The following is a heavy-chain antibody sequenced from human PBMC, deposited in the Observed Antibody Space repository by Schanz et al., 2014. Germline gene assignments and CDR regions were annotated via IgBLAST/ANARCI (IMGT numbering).Heavy chain of an antibody. V-gene: IGHV3-48*01. CDR1: DFTFSTDA. J-gene: IGHJ4*02. Sequence: VPLVDSGGGLVKPGGSLRLSCAASDFTFSTDAMSWVRQAPGKGLEWVSYISGSSRTIYYADSMKGRFTVSRDNAENALYLQMNSLRAEDTGLYFCARGGSGSHYRLDYWGQGTLVTVSS. CDR3: ARGGSGSHYRLDY. D-gene: IGHD1-26*01. CDR2: ISGSSRTI.